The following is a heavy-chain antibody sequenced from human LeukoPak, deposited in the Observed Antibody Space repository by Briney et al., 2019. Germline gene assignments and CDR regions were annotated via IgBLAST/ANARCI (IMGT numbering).Heavy chain of an antibody. CDR2: IWYDGSNK. V-gene: IGHV3-33*01. Sequence: GGSLRLSCAASGFTFSTYGMHWVRQAPGKGLEWVAVIWYDGSNKYYADSVKGRFTISRDNSKNTLYLQMNSLRAEDTAVYYCARDGGGFGELFSLFFDYWGQGTLVTVSS. J-gene: IGHJ4*02. D-gene: IGHD3-10*01. CDR1: GFTFSTYG. CDR3: ARDGGGFGELFSLFFDY.